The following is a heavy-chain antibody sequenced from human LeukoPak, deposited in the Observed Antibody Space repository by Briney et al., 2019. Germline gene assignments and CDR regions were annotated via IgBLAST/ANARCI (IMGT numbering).Heavy chain of an antibody. V-gene: IGHV1-69*05. CDR3: ARVGNIVVVPAAYFDP. CDR1: GGTFSSYA. J-gene: IGHJ5*02. D-gene: IGHD2-2*01. CDR2: FIPIFGTA. Sequence: ASVKVSCKASGGTFSSYAISWVRQAPGQGLEWMGGFIPIFGTANYAQKFQGRVTMTTDTSTSTAYMELRSLRSDDTAVYYCARVGNIVVVPAAYFDPWGQGTLVTVSS.